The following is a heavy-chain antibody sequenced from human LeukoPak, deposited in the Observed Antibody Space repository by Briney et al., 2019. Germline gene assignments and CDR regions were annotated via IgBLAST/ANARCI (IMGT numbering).Heavy chain of an antibody. CDR3: ARVRVGPRNGRYFDY. J-gene: IGHJ4*02. CDR1: GYTFTGYY. V-gene: IGHV1-2*02. CDR2: INPNSGGT. Sequence: GASVKVSCKASGYTFTGYYMHWVRQAPGQGLEWMGWINPNSGGTNYAQKFQGRVTMTRDTSISTAYMELSRLRSDDTAVYYCARVRVGPRNGRYFDYWGQGTLVTVSS. D-gene: IGHD1-26*01.